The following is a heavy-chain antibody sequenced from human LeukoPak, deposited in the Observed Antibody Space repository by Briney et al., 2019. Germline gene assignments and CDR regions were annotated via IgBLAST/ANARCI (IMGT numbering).Heavy chain of an antibody. CDR1: GVTLSDHH. V-gene: IGHV3-72*01. CDR3: TRDGGVGDYTAFDI. J-gene: IGHJ3*02. Sequence: GGSLRLSCAASGVTLSDHHMDWVRQAPGKGLEWVGRTRSKARRYTTEFAASVKGTFAIARDDSKNSMYLQMNNLKTEDPAVYYCTRDGGVGDYTAFDIWGQGTLVTVSS. D-gene: IGHD3-3*01. CDR2: TRSKARRYTT.